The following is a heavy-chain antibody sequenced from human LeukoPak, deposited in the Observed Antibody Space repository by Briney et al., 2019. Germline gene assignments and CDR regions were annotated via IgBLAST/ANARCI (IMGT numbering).Heavy chain of an antibody. D-gene: IGHD6-13*01. J-gene: IGHJ5*02. V-gene: IGHV4-38-2*01. CDR3: ARVLSSGTDWFDP. CDR1: GCSISSGYY. CDR2: IYHSGST. Sequence: PSETLSLTCAVSGCSISSGYYWGWIRQPPGKGLEWIGSIYHSGSTYYNPSLKSRVTISVDTSKNQFSLKLSSVTAADTAVYYCARVLSSGTDWFDPWGQGTLVTVSS.